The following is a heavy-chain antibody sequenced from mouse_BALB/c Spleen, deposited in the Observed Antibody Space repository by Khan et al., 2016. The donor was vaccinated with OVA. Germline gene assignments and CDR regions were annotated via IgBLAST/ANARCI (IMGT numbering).Heavy chain of an antibody. V-gene: IGHV2-6-1*01. CDR2: MWNDGST. CDR3: ARQPYYHYNIMDY. D-gene: IGHD2-4*01. CDR1: GFSLTNYG. Sequence: VKLEESGPGLVAPSQSLSLTCTISGFSLTNYGVHWVRQPPGQGLEWLVLMWNDGSTTYNSALKSRLTISKDNSKSQVFLKMNSLQTDDTAMYFCARQPYYHYNIMDYWGKGTSVTVSS. J-gene: IGHJ4*01.